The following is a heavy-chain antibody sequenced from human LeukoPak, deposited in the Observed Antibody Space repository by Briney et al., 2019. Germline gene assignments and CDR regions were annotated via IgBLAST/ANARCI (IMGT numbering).Heavy chain of an antibody. CDR2: INHSGNS. CDR3: ARCSPFTSGWRGMDV. CDR1: GGSFSGHY. Sequence: SETLSLTCAVYGGSFSGHYWSWVRQPPGKGLEWIGEINHSGNSNYNPALKSRFTISVDTSKNQFSLRLNSVTAVDTAVYYCARCSPFTSGWRGMDVWGKGTKVTVSS. J-gene: IGHJ6*04. D-gene: IGHD6-19*01. V-gene: IGHV4-34*01.